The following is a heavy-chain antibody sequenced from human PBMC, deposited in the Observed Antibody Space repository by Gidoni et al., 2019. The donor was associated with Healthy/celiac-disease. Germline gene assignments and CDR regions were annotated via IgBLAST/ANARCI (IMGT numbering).Heavy chain of an antibody. J-gene: IGHJ5*02. CDR1: GGSISSSSYY. CDR2: IYYSGST. Sequence: QLQLQESGPGLVKPSETLSLTCTVSGGSISSSSYYWGWIRQPPGKGLEWIGSIYYSGSTYYNPSLKSRVTISVDTSKNQFSLKLSSVTAADTAVYYCARSGVFGVVPKTYNWFDPWGQGTLVTVSS. V-gene: IGHV4-39*01. D-gene: IGHD3-3*01. CDR3: ARSGVFGVVPKTYNWFDP.